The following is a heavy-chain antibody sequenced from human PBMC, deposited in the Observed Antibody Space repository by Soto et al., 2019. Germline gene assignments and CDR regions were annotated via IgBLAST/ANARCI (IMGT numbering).Heavy chain of an antibody. V-gene: IGHV3-74*01. CDR2: ISSDGSST. CDR3: ARVRYCSDNSCYSWFDY. Sequence: PGGSLRLSCVAFGFTFSNYWMHWVRQAPGKGLEWVSRISSDGSSTTYADSVKGRFTISRDNAENSLHLQMNSLRAEDTAVYYCARVRYCSDNSCYSWFDYWGQGTLVTVSS. D-gene: IGHD2-15*01. J-gene: IGHJ4*02. CDR1: GFTFSNYW.